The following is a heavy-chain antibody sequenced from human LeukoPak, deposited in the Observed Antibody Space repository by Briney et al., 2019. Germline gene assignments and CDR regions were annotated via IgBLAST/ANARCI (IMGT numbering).Heavy chain of an antibody. Sequence: SETLSLTCTVSGGSISSFYWSWFYWSWIRQPAGKGLEWIGRIYTSGSTNYNPSLKSRVTISVDTSKNQFSLRLSSVTAADTAVYYCAREVAGPYYYYYYYMDVWGKGTTVTISS. CDR3: AREVAGPYYYYYYYMDV. V-gene: IGHV4-61*02. D-gene: IGHD6-19*01. J-gene: IGHJ6*03. CDR2: IYTSGST. CDR1: GGSISS.